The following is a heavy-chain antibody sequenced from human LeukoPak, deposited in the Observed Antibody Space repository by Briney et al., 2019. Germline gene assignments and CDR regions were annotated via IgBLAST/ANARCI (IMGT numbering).Heavy chain of an antibody. D-gene: IGHD3-9*01. CDR3: ARGGNYDILTGYIFDY. J-gene: IGHJ4*02. CDR1: VFTFSSYS. CDR2: ISSSSSYI. V-gene: IGHV3-21*04. Sequence: SGGSLRLSCAASVFTFSSYSMNWVRQAPGKGLEWVSSISSSSSYIYYADSVKGRFTISRDNAKNSLYLQMNSLRAEDTAVYYCARGGNYDILTGYIFDYWGQGTLVTVSS.